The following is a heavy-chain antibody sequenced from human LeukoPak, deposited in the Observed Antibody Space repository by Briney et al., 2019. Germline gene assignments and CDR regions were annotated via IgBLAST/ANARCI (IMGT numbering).Heavy chain of an antibody. V-gene: IGHV4-59*08. CDR3: ARINVLRYFDRTFYFDY. Sequence: NPSETLSLTCTVSGGSISSYYWSWIRQPPGKGLEWIGYIYYSGSTNYNPSLKSRVTISVDTSKNQFSLKLSSVTAADTAVYYCARINVLRYFDRTFYFDYWGQGTLVTVSS. CDR1: GGSISSYY. D-gene: IGHD3-9*01. CDR2: IYYSGST. J-gene: IGHJ4*02.